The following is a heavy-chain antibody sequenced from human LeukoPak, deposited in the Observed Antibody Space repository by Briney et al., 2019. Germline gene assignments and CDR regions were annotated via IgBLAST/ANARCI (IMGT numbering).Heavy chain of an antibody. Sequence: PSETLSLTCAVYGGSFSGYYWGWIRQPPGKGLEWIGEINHSGSTNYNPSLKSRVTISVDTSKNQFSLKLSSVTAADTAVYYCGRWSSSIEVSGYDYWGQGTLVTVSS. CDR3: GRWSSSIEVSGYDY. D-gene: IGHD6-13*01. J-gene: IGHJ4*02. V-gene: IGHV4-34*01. CDR2: INHSGST. CDR1: GGSFSGYY.